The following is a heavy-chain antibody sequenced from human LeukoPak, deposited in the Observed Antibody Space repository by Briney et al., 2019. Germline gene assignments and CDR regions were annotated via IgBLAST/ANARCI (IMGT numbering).Heavy chain of an antibody. J-gene: IGHJ6*03. CDR2: IIPIFGTA. CDR1: GGTFSSYA. V-gene: IGHV1-69*05. CDR3: ARLAGVPAADPTYYYMDV. D-gene: IGHD2-2*01. Sequence: SVKVSCEASGGTFSSYAISWVRQAPGQGLEWMGGIIPIFGTANYAQKFQGRVTITTDESTSTAYMELSSLRSEDTAVYYCARLAGVPAADPTYYYMDVWGKGTSVTVSS.